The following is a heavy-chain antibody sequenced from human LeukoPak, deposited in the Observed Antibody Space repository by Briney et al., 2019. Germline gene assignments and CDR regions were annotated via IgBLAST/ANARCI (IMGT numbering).Heavy chain of an antibody. D-gene: IGHD3-22*01. CDR2: ISGSGGST. Sequence: PGGSLRLSCAASGFTFSSYAMSWVRQAPGKGLEWVSAISGSGGSTYYADSVKGRFTISRDNSKNTLYLQMNSLRAEDTAVYYCAKGGHYYDSSGYFDNRFDPWGQGTLVTVSS. J-gene: IGHJ5*02. CDR3: AKGGHYYDSSGYFDNRFDP. V-gene: IGHV3-23*01. CDR1: GFTFSSYA.